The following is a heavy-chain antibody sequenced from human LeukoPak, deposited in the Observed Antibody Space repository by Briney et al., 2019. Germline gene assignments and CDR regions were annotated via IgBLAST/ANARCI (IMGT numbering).Heavy chain of an antibody. CDR2: INHSGTT. CDR3: ARHYGP. D-gene: IGHD3-16*01. CDR1: GGSLSGYH. V-gene: IGHV4-34*01. Sequence: SETLSPTCAVFGGSLSGYHWTWIRRPPGKGLEWIGQINHSGTTNYNPSLKSRVNISIDTSKNQFSLKLNSVTAADTAVYYCARHYGPWGQGTLVTVSS. J-gene: IGHJ5*02.